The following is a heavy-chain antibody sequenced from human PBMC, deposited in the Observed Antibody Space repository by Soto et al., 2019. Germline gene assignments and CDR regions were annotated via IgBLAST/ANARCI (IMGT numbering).Heavy chain of an antibody. D-gene: IGHD3-10*02. CDR3: ARGQTLTDLFGFGDY. V-gene: IGHV1-2*04. CDR1: GYTFTGYY. Sequence: GASVKVSCKASGYTFTGYYMHWVRQAPGQGLEWMGWINPNSGGTNYAQKFQGWVTMTRDTSISTAYMELSRLRSDDTAVYYCARGQTLTDLFGFGDYWGQGTLVTVSS. CDR2: INPNSGGT. J-gene: IGHJ4*02.